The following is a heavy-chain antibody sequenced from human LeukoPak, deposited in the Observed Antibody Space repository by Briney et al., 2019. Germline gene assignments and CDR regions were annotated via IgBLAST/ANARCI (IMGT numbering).Heavy chain of an antibody. J-gene: IGHJ4*02. CDR3: ARGAAGIDY. Sequence: ASVKVSCKASGYTFTSYYMHWVRQAPGQGLEWMGIINPSGGSASYAQKFQGRVTMTGDMSTSTAYMELSSLRSEDRAVYYCARGAAGIDYWGQGTLVTVSS. D-gene: IGHD6-13*01. CDR1: GYTFTSYY. CDR2: INPSGGSA. V-gene: IGHV1-46*01.